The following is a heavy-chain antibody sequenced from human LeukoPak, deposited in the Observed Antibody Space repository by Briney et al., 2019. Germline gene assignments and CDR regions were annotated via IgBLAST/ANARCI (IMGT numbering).Heavy chain of an antibody. D-gene: IGHD3-22*01. J-gene: IGHJ4*02. Sequence: ASVKVSCKASGYTFTSYYMHWVRQAPGQGLEWMGIINPSGGSTSYAQKFQGRVTMTRDTSTSTVYMELSSLRSEDTAVYYCARDLAYYDSSGTLDYWGQGTLVTVSS. CDR1: GYTFTSYY. CDR2: INPSGGST. V-gene: IGHV1-46*01. CDR3: ARDLAYYDSSGTLDY.